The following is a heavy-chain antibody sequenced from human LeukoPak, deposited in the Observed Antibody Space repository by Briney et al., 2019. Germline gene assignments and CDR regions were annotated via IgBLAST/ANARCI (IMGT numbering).Heavy chain of an antibody. D-gene: IGHD5-18*01. CDR1: GGTFSSYA. CDR2: IIPIFGKA. J-gene: IGHJ4*02. CDR3: ARGTDPAMVTPIAHDY. V-gene: IGHV1-69*01. Sequence: TVKVSCKASGGTFSSYAISWVRQAPGQGLEWMGGIIPIFGKANYAQKFQGRVTITAEESTSTAYMEVSSLRSEDTAVYYCARGTDPAMVTPIAHDYWGQGTLVTVSS.